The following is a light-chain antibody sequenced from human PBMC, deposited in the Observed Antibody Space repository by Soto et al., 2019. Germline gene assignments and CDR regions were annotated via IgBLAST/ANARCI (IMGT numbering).Light chain of an antibody. CDR1: QSMSNSY. CDR3: QHYGTSQYT. Sequence: EIVLTQSPGTLSLSPGERATLSCRASQSMSNSYSACYQQKPRQATSLLMYGASSRASGVPDMFSGSGSGTVFILTSSRLAPEDFAVYYCQHYGTSQYTFGQGTKLEIK. V-gene: IGKV3-20*01. CDR2: GAS. J-gene: IGKJ2*01.